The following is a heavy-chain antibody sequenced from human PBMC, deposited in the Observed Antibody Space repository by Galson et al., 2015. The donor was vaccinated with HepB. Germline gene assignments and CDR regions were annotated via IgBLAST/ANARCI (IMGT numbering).Heavy chain of an antibody. CDR2: IKPSGGST. CDR3: ARDLSTTAISGSYYNGFDY. V-gene: IGHV1-46*01. D-gene: IGHD3-10*01. J-gene: IGHJ4*02. Sequence: SVTVSCKASGYTFTSYYMHWVRQAPGQGLEWMAIIKPSGGSTTYAQKFQGRFTMTRDTSTSTVYMELSSLRSEDTAVYYCARDLSTTAISGSYYNGFDYWGQGTLVTVSS. CDR1: GYTFTSYY.